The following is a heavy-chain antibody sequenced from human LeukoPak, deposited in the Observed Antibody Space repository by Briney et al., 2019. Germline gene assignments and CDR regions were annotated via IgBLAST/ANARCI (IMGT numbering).Heavy chain of an antibody. CDR1: GFTFSIYA. CDR3: ARDLAWGAFDY. CDR2: VSPPGGGT. V-gene: IGHV3-23*01. D-gene: IGHD7-27*01. J-gene: IGHJ4*02. Sequence: GGSLRLSCAASGFTFSIYAMSCVRQAPGKGLEWLSGVSPPGGGTYYAASVKGRFTISRDHSKNTLSLQMNSLRVEDTAVYYCARDLAWGAFDYWGQGTLVTVSS.